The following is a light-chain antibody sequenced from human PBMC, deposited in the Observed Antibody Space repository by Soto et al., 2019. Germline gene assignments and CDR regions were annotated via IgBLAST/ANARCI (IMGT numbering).Light chain of an antibody. CDR1: SSDVGSYNL. CDR2: EGT. V-gene: IGLV2-23*01. J-gene: IGLJ3*02. Sequence: QSVLTQPASVSGSPGQSITISCTGTSSDVGSYNLVSWYQQHPGKAPKLMIYEGTKRPSGVSNRFSGSKSGNTASLTISGLQAEDEADYYCCSFAAGSKVFGGGTKLTVL. CDR3: CSFAAGSKV.